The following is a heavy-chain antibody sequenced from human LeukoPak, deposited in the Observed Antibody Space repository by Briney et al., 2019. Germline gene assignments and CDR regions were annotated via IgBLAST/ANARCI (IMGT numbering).Heavy chain of an antibody. CDR3: AKGFKSTARGLYYFDY. D-gene: IGHD5-18*01. CDR1: GGSISSYY. V-gene: IGHV3-23*01. CDR2: ISGSGGST. J-gene: IGHJ4*02. Sequence: ETLSLTCTVSGGSISSYYWSWVRQAPGKGLEWVSAISGSGGSTYYADSVKGRFTISRDNSKNTLYLQMNSLRAEDTAVYYCAKGFKSTARGLYYFDYWGQGTLVTVSS.